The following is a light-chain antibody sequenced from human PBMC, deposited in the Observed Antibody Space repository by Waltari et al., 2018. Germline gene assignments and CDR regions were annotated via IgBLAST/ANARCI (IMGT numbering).Light chain of an antibody. CDR1: QRVGSSS. CDR2: RAS. CDR3: QQHGTLPAT. J-gene: IGKJ1*01. V-gene: IGKV3-20*01. Sequence: EIVLTQSPGTASLSPGERVTLSCMASQRVGSSSLAWYQQKPGQAPRLVIYRASRRATGSPDRFSGSGSGTDFSLTISRLEPEDFAVYYCQQHGTLPATFGQGTKVEIK.